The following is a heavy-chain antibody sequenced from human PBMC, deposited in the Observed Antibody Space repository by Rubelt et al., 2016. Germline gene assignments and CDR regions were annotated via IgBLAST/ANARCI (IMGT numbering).Heavy chain of an antibody. CDR1: GFTFSNYS. V-gene: IGHV3-21*01. J-gene: IGHJ3*02. CDR2: ISSSSSYI. CDR3: ARSADYNCHASDI. Sequence: EVQLAESGGDLVQPGGSLRLSCVASGFTFSNYSMNWVRQAPGKGLGWVSSISSSSSYIYYADYVRGRYTPSRDTATTSLYLQLNSLRAEYTAVYYCARSADYNCHASDIWGQGTVVTVSS. D-gene: IGHD4/OR15-4a*01.